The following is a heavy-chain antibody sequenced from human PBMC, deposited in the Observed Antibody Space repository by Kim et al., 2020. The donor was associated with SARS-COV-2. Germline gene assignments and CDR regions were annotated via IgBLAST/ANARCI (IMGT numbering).Heavy chain of an antibody. J-gene: IGHJ4*02. Sequence: GGSLRLSCTASGFTFGDYAMSWFRQAPGKGLEWVGFIRSKAYGGTTEYAASVKGRFTISRDDSKSIAYLQMNSLKTEDTAVYYCTRVMIFVGWSVRRGYYFDYWGQGTLVTVSS. CDR2: IRSKAYGGTT. D-gene: IGHD3-3*01. CDR1: GFTFGDYA. V-gene: IGHV3-49*03. CDR3: TRVMIFVGWSVRRGYYFDY.